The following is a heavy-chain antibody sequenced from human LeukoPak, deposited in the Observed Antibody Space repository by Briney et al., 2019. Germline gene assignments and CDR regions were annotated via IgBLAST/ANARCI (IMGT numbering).Heavy chain of an antibody. CDR3: ARESVYDSYYFDY. D-gene: IGHD3-22*01. CDR2: IYHSGST. V-gene: IGHV4-34*01. Sequence: PSETLSLTCAVYGGSFSGYYWSWIRQSPGKGLEWIGEIYHSGSTNYNPSLKSRVTISVDTSKNQFSLKLSSVTAADTAVYYCARESVYDSYYFDYWGQGTLVTVSS. CDR1: GGSFSGYY. J-gene: IGHJ4*02.